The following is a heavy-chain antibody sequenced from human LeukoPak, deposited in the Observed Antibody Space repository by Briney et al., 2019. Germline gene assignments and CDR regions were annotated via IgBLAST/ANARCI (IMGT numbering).Heavy chain of an antibody. CDR2: IYYSGST. Sequence: PSETLSLTCTVSGGSISSGDYYWSWIRQPPGKGLEWIGYIYYSGSTYYNPSLKSRVTISIDTSKNQFSLKLTSVTAADTAVYYCARGQPLGAYYFDYWGQGSLVTVSS. D-gene: IGHD1-14*01. CDR1: GGSISSGDYY. V-gene: IGHV4-30-4*01. CDR3: ARGQPLGAYYFDY. J-gene: IGHJ4*02.